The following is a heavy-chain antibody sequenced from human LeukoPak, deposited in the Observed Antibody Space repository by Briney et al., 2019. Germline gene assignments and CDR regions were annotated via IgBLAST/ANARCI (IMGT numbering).Heavy chain of an antibody. D-gene: IGHD3-10*01. V-gene: IGHV3-23*01. CDR2: ISGSGGST. CDR1: GFTFSSYA. Sequence: SGGSLRLSCAASGFTFSSYAMSWVRQAPGKGLEWVSAISGSGGSTYYADSVKGRFTISRDNSKNTLYLQMNSLRAEDTAVYYCAKAYGSGSYYKYVDYWGQGTLVTVSS. J-gene: IGHJ4*02. CDR3: AKAYGSGSYYKYVDY.